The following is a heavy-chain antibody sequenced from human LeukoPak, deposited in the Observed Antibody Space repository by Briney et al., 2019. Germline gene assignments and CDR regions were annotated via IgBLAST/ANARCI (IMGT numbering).Heavy chain of an antibody. CDR3: ARGPKTSGYCSGGSCHPHYFDY. D-gene: IGHD2-15*01. J-gene: IGHJ4*02. Sequence: SETLSLTCAVSGGSISSGGYSWSWIRQPPGKGLEWIGYIYHSGSTYYNPSLKSRVTISVDTSKNQFSLKLSSVTAADTAVYYCARGPKTSGYCSGGSCHPHYFDYWGQGTLVTVSS. V-gene: IGHV4-30-2*01. CDR2: IYHSGST. CDR1: GGSISSGGYS.